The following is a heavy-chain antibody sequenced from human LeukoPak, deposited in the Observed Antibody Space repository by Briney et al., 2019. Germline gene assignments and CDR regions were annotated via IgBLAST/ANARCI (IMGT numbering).Heavy chain of an antibody. J-gene: IGHJ4*01. CDR3: ARDASGWSRDY. CDR1: GLTFSTSG. V-gene: IGHV3-69-1*02. D-gene: IGHD6-19*01. CDR2: IGFGGDL. Sequence: GGSLRLSCEVSGLTFSTSGMTWVRQAPGKGLQWVSTIGFGGDLYYADSVKGRFTISRDNAKNPVFLQMDSLTDEDTGVYYCARDASGWSRDYWGHGTLVTVSS.